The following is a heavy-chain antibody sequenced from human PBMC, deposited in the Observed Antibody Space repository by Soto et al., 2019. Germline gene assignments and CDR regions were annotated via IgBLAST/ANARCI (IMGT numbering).Heavy chain of an antibody. CDR2: TYYRSRWYN. CDR3: AGTTSHYWYYMDV. CDR1: GDSGSSNNAA. V-gene: IGHV6-1*01. Sequence: PSQTLSPTCAISGDSGSSNNAAWNWIRQSPSRGLEWLGRTYYRSRWYNDYAVSVKSRITVNPDTSKNQFSLQLTSVTPEDTAVYYCAGTTSHYWYYMDVWGKGTTVTVSS. J-gene: IGHJ6*03. D-gene: IGHD1-7*01.